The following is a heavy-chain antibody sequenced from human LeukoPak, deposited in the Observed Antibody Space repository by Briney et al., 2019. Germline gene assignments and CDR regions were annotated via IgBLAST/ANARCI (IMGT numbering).Heavy chain of an antibody. CDR2: TYYTGSS. CDR1: GGTVNGYY. Sequence: SETLSLTCTVSGGTVNGYYRSWVRRPPGQGLEWVACTYYTGSSNSNPSLKCRVTISVDMSKNKYSLKLNSVTAADTAVYYCARHHNGGTHYFDYWGQGTLVTVSS. J-gene: IGHJ4*02. D-gene: IGHD4-23*01. CDR3: ARHHNGGTHYFDY. V-gene: IGHV4-59*08.